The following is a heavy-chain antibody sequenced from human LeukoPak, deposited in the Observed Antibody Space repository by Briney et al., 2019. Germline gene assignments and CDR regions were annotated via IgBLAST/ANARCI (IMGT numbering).Heavy chain of an antibody. J-gene: IGHJ4*02. CDR2: IYNSGNT. V-gene: IGHV4-59*10. Sequence: SETLSLTCAVYGGSFSGYYWSWIRQPPGKGLEWIGRIYNSGNTNYNPSLKSRVTMSVDTSKNQSSLKLSSVTAADTAVYYCARGGLLSDLDYWGQGTLVTVSS. D-gene: IGHD3-10*01. CDR3: ARGGLLSDLDY. CDR1: GGSFSGYY.